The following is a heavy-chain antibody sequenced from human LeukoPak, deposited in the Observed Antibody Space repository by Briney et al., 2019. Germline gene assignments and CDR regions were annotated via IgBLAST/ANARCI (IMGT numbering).Heavy chain of an antibody. CDR2: IYSSGST. CDR1: GGSISSSSYY. Sequence: SQTLSLTCTVSGGSISSSSYYWSWIRQPAGKGLEWIGRIYSSGSTDYNSSLKSRVAISVDTSKNQFSLNLSSVTAADTAIYYCARVKSGWYYFDYWGQGTLVTVSS. D-gene: IGHD6-19*01. V-gene: IGHV4-61*02. CDR3: ARVKSGWYYFDY. J-gene: IGHJ4*02.